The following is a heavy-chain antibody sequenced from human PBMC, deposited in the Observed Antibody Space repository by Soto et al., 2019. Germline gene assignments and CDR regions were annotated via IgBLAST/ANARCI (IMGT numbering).Heavy chain of an antibody. J-gene: IGHJ4*02. D-gene: IGHD2-15*01. CDR3: ATLGYCSGGSCYLPDY. CDR2: INPSGGST. CDR1: GYTFTSYY. Sequence: ASVKVSCKASGYTFTSYYMHWVRQAPGQGLEWMGIINPSGGSTSYAQKFQGRVTMTRDTSTSTVYMELSSLRSEDTAVYYCATLGYCSGGSCYLPDYWGQGTLVTVSS. V-gene: IGHV1-46*03.